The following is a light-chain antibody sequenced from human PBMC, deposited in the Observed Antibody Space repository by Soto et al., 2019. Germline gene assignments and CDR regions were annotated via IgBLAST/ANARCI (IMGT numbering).Light chain of an antibody. CDR3: QQRRTWQGT. V-gene: IGKV3-11*01. Sequence: EIVLTQSPGRLSLSPGDTATLSCRASQSVSLYLAWYQQKPGQVPRLLIYDASQRATGIPDRFSGSGSDKDFTLTITSLEPEDSEVYYCQQRRTWQGTFGPGTKVDI. J-gene: IGKJ3*01. CDR1: QSVSLY. CDR2: DAS.